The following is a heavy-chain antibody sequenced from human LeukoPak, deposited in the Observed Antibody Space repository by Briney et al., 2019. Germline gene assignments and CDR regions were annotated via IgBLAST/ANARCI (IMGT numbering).Heavy chain of an antibody. CDR3: AREDYSSRGLDY. CDR2: IHTSGIT. D-gene: IGHD6-13*01. V-gene: IGHV4-4*07. J-gene: IGHJ4*02. Sequence: PSETLSLTCNVSGVSISTNYWSWIRQPPGKGLEWIGRIHTSGITNYNPSLKSRVTMPLDTSKNQFSLNLSSVTAADTAVYYCAREDYSSRGLDYWGQGTLVTFSS. CDR1: GVSISTNY.